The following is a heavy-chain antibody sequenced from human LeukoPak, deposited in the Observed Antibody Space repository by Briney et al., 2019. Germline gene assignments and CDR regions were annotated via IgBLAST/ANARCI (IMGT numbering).Heavy chain of an antibody. CDR1: GFTFSSYG. CDR2: IRHDGSNK. D-gene: IGHD6-19*01. J-gene: IGHJ1*01. CDR3: ATGYSSGWYFYFQH. Sequence: PGGSLRLSCAASGFTFSSYGMHWVRQAPGKGLEWVAFIRHDGSNKYYADSVKGRFTISRDNAKNSLYLRMNSLRVEDTAVYYCATGYSSGWYFYFQHWGQGTLVTVSS. V-gene: IGHV3-30*02.